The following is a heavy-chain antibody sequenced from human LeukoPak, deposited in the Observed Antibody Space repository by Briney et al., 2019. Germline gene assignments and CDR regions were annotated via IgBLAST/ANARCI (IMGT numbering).Heavy chain of an antibody. CDR1: GFTFGSYA. CDR2: ISVSGGST. J-gene: IGHJ4*02. Sequence: GSLSLSCAASGFTFGSYAMTGVRQAPGKGLQWVSTISVSGGSTYYADSVKGRFTISRDNSKNTLYLQMNSLRAEDTAVYYCAKDYEMGTYFDCWGQGTLVTVSS. CDR3: AKDYEMGTYFDC. D-gene: IGHD5-24*01. V-gene: IGHV3-23*01.